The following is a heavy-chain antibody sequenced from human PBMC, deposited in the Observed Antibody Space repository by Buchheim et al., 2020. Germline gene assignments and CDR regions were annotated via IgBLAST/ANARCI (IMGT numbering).Heavy chain of an antibody. V-gene: IGHV3-30*02. Sequence: QVQLVESGVGVVQPWASLRLSCAASGFTFSSFXLHCVRQSPGKGLEWVAFIRPDGSNKYYADSVKGRFTXSRDNSKKTLYLQMSSLRPEDTAVYYCAKDRTEERYYFDYWGQGTL. CDR1: GFTFSSFX. D-gene: IGHD2-8*02. J-gene: IGHJ4*02. CDR2: IRPDGSNK. CDR3: AKDRTEERYYFDY.